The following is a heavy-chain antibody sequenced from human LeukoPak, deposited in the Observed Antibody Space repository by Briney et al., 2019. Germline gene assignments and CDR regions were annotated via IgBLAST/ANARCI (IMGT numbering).Heavy chain of an antibody. CDR3: ARDMDV. J-gene: IGHJ6*03. CDR2: IKQDGSEK. CDR1: GFTFSNDW. V-gene: IGHV3-7*01. Sequence: GGSLRLSCAASGFTFSNDWMTWVRQAPGRGLEWVASIKQDGSEKYYVDSVKGRFTISRDNAKNSLFLEMNSLRAEDTAVYYCARDMDVWGEGTTVTVSS.